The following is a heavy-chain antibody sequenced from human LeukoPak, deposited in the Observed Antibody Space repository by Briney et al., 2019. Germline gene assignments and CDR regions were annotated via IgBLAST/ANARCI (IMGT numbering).Heavy chain of an antibody. CDR2: ISAYNGNT. V-gene: IGHV1-18*01. CDR1: GGTFSSYA. Sequence: GASVKVSCKASGGTFSSYAISWVRQAPGQGLEWMGWISAYNGNTNYAQKLQGRVTMTTDTSTSTAYMELRSLRSDDTAVYYCARALVGADPGVGYWGQGTLVTVSS. CDR3: ARALVGADPGVGY. J-gene: IGHJ4*02. D-gene: IGHD1-26*01.